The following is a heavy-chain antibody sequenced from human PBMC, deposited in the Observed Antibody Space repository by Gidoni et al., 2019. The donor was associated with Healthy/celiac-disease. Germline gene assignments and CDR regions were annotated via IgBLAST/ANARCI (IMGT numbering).Heavy chain of an antibody. J-gene: IGHJ4*02. CDR2: INHSGST. D-gene: IGHD6-19*01. CDR1: GGSFSGYH. CDR3: ARVSSGWVYYFDY. V-gene: IGHV4-34*01. Sequence: QVQLQQWGAGLLKPSETLSLTCAVYGGSFSGYHWSWIRQPPGKGLEWIGEINHSGSTNYNPSLKSRVTISVDTSKNQFSLKLSSVTAADTAVYYCARVSSGWVYYFDYWGQGTLVTVSS.